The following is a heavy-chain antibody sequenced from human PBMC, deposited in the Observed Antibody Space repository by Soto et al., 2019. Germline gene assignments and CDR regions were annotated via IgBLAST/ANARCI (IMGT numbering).Heavy chain of an antibody. V-gene: IGHV1-69*06. CDR2: IFSETA. CDR3: ASASLYSPGSQGSFDT. CDR1: GGSFGYRA. Sequence: SVKVSCKASGGSFGYRAVTWLRQAPGQGLGWMGPIFSETADYAQTFQGRVTISAEKSTATAYMQLDSLTSNDTAVYYCASASLYSPGSQGSFDTWGQGTLVTASS. J-gene: IGHJ4*02. D-gene: IGHD2-21*01.